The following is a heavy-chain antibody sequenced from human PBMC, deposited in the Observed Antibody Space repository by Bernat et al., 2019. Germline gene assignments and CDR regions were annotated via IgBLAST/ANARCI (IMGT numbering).Heavy chain of an antibody. CDR3: ARHRVTSG. Sequence: EVQLVESGGGLVQPGGSLRLSCAASGFTVSSNYMSWVHQAPGKGLEWVSVIYSGGSTYYADSVKGRFTISRDNAKNTLYLQMNSLRAEYTAVYYCARHRVTSGWGQGTLVTVSS. J-gene: IGHJ4*02. CDR1: GFTVSSNY. CDR2: IYSGGST. V-gene: IGHV3-66*04. D-gene: IGHD2-21*02.